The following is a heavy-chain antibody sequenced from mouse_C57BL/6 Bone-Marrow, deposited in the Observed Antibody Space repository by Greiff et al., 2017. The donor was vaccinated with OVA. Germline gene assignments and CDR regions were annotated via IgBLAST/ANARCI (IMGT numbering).Heavy chain of an antibody. V-gene: IGHV7-3*01. J-gene: IGHJ4*01. CDR1: GFTFTDYY. D-gene: IGHD1-1*01. Sequence: DVQLVESGGGLVQPGGSLSLSCAASGFTFTDYYMSWVRQPPGKALEWLGFIRNKANGYTTEYSASVKGRFTISRDNSQSILYLQMNALRAEDSATYYCASLYYYYGSSYAMDYWGQGTSVTVSS. CDR2: IRNKANGYTT. CDR3: ASLYYYYGSSYAMDY.